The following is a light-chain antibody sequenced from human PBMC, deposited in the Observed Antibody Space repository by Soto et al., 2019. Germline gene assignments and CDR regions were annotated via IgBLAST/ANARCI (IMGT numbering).Light chain of an antibody. CDR3: SSYTSSSTLKV. J-gene: IGLJ2*01. CDR2: DVS. CDR1: SSDVGGYNY. Sequence: QSVLTQPASVSGSPGQSITISCTGTSSDVGGYNYVSWYQQHPGKAPKLMIYDVSNRPSGVSNRFSDSKSGNTASLTISGLQAEDEADYYCSSYTSSSTLKVFGGGTKVTVL. V-gene: IGLV2-14*01.